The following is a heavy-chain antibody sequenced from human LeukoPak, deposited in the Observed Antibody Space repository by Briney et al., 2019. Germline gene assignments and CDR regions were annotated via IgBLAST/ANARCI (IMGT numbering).Heavy chain of an antibody. J-gene: IGHJ4*02. CDR1: GGTFSSYA. CDR3: ARAPLGIVGATKPNFDY. D-gene: IGHD1-26*01. CDR2: IIPIFGTA. Sequence: SVKVSCKASGGTFSSYAISLVRQAPGQGLEWMGGIIPIFGTANYAQKFQGRVTITTDESTSTAYMELSSLRSDDTAVYYCARAPLGIVGATKPNFDYWGQGTLVTVSS. V-gene: IGHV1-69*05.